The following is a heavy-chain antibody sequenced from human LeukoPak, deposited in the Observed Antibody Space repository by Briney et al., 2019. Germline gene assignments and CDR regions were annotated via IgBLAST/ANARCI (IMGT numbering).Heavy chain of an antibody. D-gene: IGHD4-11*01. V-gene: IGHV3-30-3*01. CDR1: GFTFSSYA. CDR3: ATGDYSNYVGY. CDR2: ISYDGSNK. J-gene: IGHJ4*02. Sequence: GRSLRLSCAAPGFTFSSYAMHWVRQAPGKGLEWVAVISYDGSNKYYADSVKGRFTISRDNSKNTLYLQMNSLRAEDTAVYYCATGDYSNYVGYWGQGTLVTVSS.